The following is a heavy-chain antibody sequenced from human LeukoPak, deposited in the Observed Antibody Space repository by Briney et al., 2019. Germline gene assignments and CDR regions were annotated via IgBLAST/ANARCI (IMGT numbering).Heavy chain of an antibody. Sequence: PGRSLRLSCAASGFTFDDYAMHWVRQAPGKGLEWVSGISWNSGSIGYADSVKGRFTISRDNAKNSLYLQMNSLRAEDMALYYCAKDIGGEVDTEYYFDYWGQGTLVTVSS. V-gene: IGHV3-9*03. D-gene: IGHD5-18*01. CDR1: GFTFDDYA. J-gene: IGHJ4*02. CDR3: AKDIGGEVDTEYYFDY. CDR2: ISWNSGSI.